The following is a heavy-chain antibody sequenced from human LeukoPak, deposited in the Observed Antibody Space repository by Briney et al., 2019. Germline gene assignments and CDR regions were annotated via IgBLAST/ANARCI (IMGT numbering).Heavy chain of an antibody. CDR3: ARDSTVTDIWYFDL. D-gene: IGHD4-17*01. V-gene: IGHV4-59*01. Sequence: PSETLSLTCAVYGGSFSCYYWSWIRQPPGKGLEGIGYIYYSGSPNYNPPLKSRVTISVDTSKNQFSLKLSSVTAADTAVYYCARDSTVTDIWYFDLWGRGTLVTVSS. J-gene: IGHJ2*01. CDR2: IYYSGSP. CDR1: GGSFSCYY.